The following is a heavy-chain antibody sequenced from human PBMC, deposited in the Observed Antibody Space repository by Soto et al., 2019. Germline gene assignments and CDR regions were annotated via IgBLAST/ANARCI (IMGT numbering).Heavy chain of an antibody. CDR1: GGSISSGGYY. CDR3: ARIRYDSSGYVDY. CDR2: IYYSGST. Sequence: QVQLQESGPGLVKPSQTLSLTCAVSGGSISSGGYYWSWIRQHPGKGLEWIGYIYYSGSTYYNPSLKSRVTISVDTSKNQFSLKLSSVTAVDTAVYYCARIRYDSSGYVDYWGQGTLVTVSS. V-gene: IGHV4-31*11. D-gene: IGHD3-22*01. J-gene: IGHJ4*02.